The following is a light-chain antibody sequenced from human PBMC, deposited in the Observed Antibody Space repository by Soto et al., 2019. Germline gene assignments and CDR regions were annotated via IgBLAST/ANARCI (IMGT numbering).Light chain of an antibody. CDR3: QVWDSSTVV. CDR2: RDD. J-gene: IGLJ2*01. V-gene: IGLV3-9*01. Sequence: SYELTQPLSVSVALGQTARITCGGNNIGSKNVHWYQQKPVQAPVLVIYRDDNRPSGIPERFSGSNSGNTATLTITRAQAGDDADYYCQVWDSSTVVFGGGTKLTVL. CDR1: NIGSKN.